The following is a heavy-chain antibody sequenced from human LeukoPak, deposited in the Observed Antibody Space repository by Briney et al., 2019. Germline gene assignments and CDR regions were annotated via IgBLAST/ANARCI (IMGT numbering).Heavy chain of an antibody. CDR2: IYTSGST. V-gene: IGHV4-4*07. J-gene: IGHJ4*02. Sequence: SETLSLTCTVSGGSISSYYWSWIRQPAGKGLEWIGRIYTSGSTNYNPSLKSRVTISVDTSKNQFSLKLSSVTAADTAVYYCARELGYCSSTSCYPDYWGQGTLVTVSS. CDR1: GGSISSYY. CDR3: ARELGYCSSTSCYPDY. D-gene: IGHD2-2*01.